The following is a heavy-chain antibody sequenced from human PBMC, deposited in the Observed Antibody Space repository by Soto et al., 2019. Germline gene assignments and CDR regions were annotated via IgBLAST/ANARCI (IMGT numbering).Heavy chain of an antibody. V-gene: IGHV3-48*01. CDR1: GFTFRNFR. Sequence: PGGSLRLSCAASGFTFRNFRMNWVRQAPGRGLEWIAHIKTWAASTTATYYADSVKGRFTISRDDAKNSLFLEMTSLRGDDTALYFCARQVYTVVTPFDYWGRGTPVTVSS. J-gene: IGHJ4*02. D-gene: IGHD2-21*02. CDR2: IKTWAASTTAT. CDR3: ARQVYTVVTPFDY.